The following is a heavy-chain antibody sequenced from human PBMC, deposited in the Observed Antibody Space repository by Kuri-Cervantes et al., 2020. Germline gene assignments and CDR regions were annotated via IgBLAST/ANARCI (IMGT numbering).Heavy chain of an antibody. Sequence: ESLKISCAASGFTFSSYSMNWVRQAPGKGLEWVANIKQDGSEKYYVDSVKGRFTISRDNAKNSLYLQMNSLRAEDTAVYYCARVGYDILTGSDNWFDPWGQGTLVTVSS. J-gene: IGHJ5*02. CDR2: IKQDGSEK. CDR1: GFTFSSYS. CDR3: ARVGYDILTGSDNWFDP. D-gene: IGHD3-9*01. V-gene: IGHV3-7*04.